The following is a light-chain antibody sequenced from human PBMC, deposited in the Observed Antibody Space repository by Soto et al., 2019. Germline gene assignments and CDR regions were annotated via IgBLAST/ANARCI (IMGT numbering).Light chain of an antibody. CDR1: QDISNY. CDR3: QQYDNLLPLWA. CDR2: DAS. J-gene: IGKJ2*01. V-gene: IGKV1-33*01. Sequence: DIQMTQSPSSLSASVGDRVTITCQASQDISNYLNWYQQKPGKAPKLLIYDASNLETGVPSRFSGSGSGTDFTFTISSLQPEDIATYYCQQYDNLLPLWAFGQGTKLEIK.